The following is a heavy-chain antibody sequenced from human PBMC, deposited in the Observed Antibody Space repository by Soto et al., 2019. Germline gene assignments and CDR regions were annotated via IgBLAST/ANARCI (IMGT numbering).Heavy chain of an antibody. CDR1: GGSLSSDY. CDR2: IYNSGIT. CDR3: ARDTHAGWAAAAGPTVSEQWLVPYDF. Sequence: QVQRQESGPKLVKPSETLSLTCPISGGSLSSDYWSWIRPPAGKGLEWVGRIYNSGITNYNPSLKSRVTTSLDTSKNQVSLKLSSVTAADTAVYYCARDTHAGWAAAAGPTVSEQWLVPYDFWGQGTLVTVSS. J-gene: IGHJ4*02. D-gene: IGHD6-19*01. V-gene: IGHV4-4*07.